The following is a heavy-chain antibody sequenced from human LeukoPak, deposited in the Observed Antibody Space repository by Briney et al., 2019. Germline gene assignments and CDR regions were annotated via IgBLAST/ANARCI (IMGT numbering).Heavy chain of an antibody. CDR3: ARRYCSGGTCYYFDY. CDR2: MYYSGST. J-gene: IGHJ4*02. D-gene: IGHD2-15*01. Sequence: SETLSLTCTVSGGSISSSSYCWGWVRQPPGKGLEWIVTMYYSGSTLYNPSRKSRVMISVDTSKSQFSLRLSSVTAADTAVYYCARRYCSGGTCYYFDYWGQGTLVTVSS. CDR1: GGSISSSSYC. V-gene: IGHV4-39*01.